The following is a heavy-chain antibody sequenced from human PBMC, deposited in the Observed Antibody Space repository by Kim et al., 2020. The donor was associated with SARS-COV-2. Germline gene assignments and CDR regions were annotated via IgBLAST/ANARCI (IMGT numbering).Heavy chain of an antibody. D-gene: IGHD5-18*01. J-gene: IGHJ4*02. Sequence: GGSLRLSCAASGFTFSSYAMSWVRQAPGKGLEWVSAISGSGGSTYYADSVKGRFTISRDNSKNTLYLQMNSLRAEDTAVYYCAKGSRGRGYSYGYVDYFDYWGQGTLVTVSS. V-gene: IGHV3-23*01. CDR1: GFTFSSYA. CDR3: AKGSRGRGYSYGYVDYFDY. CDR2: ISGSGGST.